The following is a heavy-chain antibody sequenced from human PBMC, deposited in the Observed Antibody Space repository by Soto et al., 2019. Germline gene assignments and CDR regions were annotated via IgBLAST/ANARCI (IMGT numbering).Heavy chain of an antibody. CDR1: GGSISSGGYY. Sequence: SETLSLTCTVSGGSISSGGYYWSWTRQHPGKGLEWIGYIYYSGSTYYNPSLKSRVTISVDTSKNQFYLKLSSVTAADKAVYYSARAGGGNRNCEGWFDPWGQGTLVTVSS. CDR3: ARAGGGNRNCEGWFDP. V-gene: IGHV4-31*03. D-gene: IGHD1-7*01. CDR2: IYYSGST. J-gene: IGHJ5*02.